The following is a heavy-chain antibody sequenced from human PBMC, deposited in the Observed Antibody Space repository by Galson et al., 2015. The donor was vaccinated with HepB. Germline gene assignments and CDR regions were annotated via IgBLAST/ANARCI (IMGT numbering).Heavy chain of an antibody. D-gene: IGHD2-21*01. CDR3: ARDVPILGGAFDI. CDR1: GFPYSTSN. V-gene: IGHV3-48*02. J-gene: IGHJ3*02. Sequence: SLRLSCAASGFPYSTSNMVWFRQAAGKGLEWLSYIDSTSRAIYYADSVKGRFTVSRDNGQNSLSLQMNSLRDGDTAVYYCARDVPILGGAFDIWGQGTIVSVPA. CDR2: IDSTSRAI.